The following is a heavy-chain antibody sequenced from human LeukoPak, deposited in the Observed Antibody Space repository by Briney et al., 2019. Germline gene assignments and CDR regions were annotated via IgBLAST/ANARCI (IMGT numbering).Heavy chain of an antibody. CDR3: ARGGGSYYDYDY. CDR2: IYYSGST. D-gene: IGHD1-26*01. V-gene: IGHV4-59*01. J-gene: IGHJ4*02. Sequence: SETLSLTCTVSGGSISSYYWCWIRQPPGKGLEWIGYIYYSGSTNYNPSLKSRVTISVDTSKNQFSLKLSSVTAADTAVYYCARGGGSYYDYDYWGQGTLVTVSS. CDR1: GGSISSYY.